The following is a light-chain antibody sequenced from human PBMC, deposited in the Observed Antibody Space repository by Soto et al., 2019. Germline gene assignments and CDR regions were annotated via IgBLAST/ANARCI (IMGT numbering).Light chain of an antibody. CDR1: QSVLFRSDNKNY. Sequence: DIMMTQSPDSLAVSLGERATINCKSSQSVLFRSDNKNYLAWYQQRSGQPPKLLIYWASTRESGVPDRFSGSGSGTDFTLGISSLQAEDVAVYYCQQYYTSPDTFGQGTKLEIK. V-gene: IGKV4-1*01. J-gene: IGKJ2*01. CDR3: QQYYTSPDT. CDR2: WAS.